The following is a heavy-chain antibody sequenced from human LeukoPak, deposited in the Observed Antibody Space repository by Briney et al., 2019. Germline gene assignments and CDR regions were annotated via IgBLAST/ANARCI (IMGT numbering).Heavy chain of an antibody. CDR2: ISSSSSYI. Sequence: GGSLRLSCAASGFTFSSYSMNWVRQAPGKGLEWVSSISSSSSYIYYADSVKGRFTISRDNAKNSLYLQMNSLRAEDTAVYYCARYSGGGYNVDYWGQGTLVTVSS. J-gene: IGHJ4*02. CDR1: GFTFSSYS. D-gene: IGHD5-12*01. V-gene: IGHV3-21*01. CDR3: ARYSGGGYNVDY.